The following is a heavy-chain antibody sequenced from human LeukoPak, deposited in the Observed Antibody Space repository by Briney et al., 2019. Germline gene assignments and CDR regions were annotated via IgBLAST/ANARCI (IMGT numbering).Heavy chain of an antibody. CDR3: ARGVATTNFDY. Sequence: GSSVKVSCKASGGTFSGYAISWVRQAPGQGLEWMGGIIPIFGTANYAQKFQGRVTITTDESTSTAHMELSSLRSEDTAVYYCARGVATTNFDYWGQGTLVTVSS. D-gene: IGHD5-24*01. CDR1: GGTFSGYA. J-gene: IGHJ4*02. CDR2: IIPIFGTA. V-gene: IGHV1-69*05.